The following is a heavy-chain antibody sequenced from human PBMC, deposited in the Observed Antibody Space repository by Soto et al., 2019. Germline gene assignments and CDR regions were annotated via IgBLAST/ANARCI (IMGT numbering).Heavy chain of an antibody. D-gene: IGHD3-9*01. J-gene: IGHJ6*02. CDR2: ISAYNGNT. CDR1: GYTFTSYG. CDR3: ARDRYHTYYDILTGYSPPDV. Sequence: ASVKVSCKASGYTFTSYGISWVRQAPGQGLEWMGWISAYNGNTNYAQKLQGRVTMTTDTSTSTAYMELRSLRSDDTAVYYCARDRYHTYYDILTGYSPPDVWGQRTTVTVSS. V-gene: IGHV1-18*01.